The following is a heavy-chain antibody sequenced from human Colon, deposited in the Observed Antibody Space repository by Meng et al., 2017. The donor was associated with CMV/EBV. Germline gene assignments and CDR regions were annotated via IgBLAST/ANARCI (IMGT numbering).Heavy chain of an antibody. D-gene: IGHD2-21*01. CDR1: GGSVDRGGYS. Sequence: FGGSVDRGGYSWSWLRQPPGTGLQWLGHIYTGGGAYSNPSLKSRLSISLDTSKNQFSLSLRSVTAADTAVYYCARGSVIASAVSFDHWGQGTLVTVSS. CDR2: IYTGGGA. V-gene: IGHV4-30-4*01. CDR3: ARGSVIASAVSFDH. J-gene: IGHJ4*02.